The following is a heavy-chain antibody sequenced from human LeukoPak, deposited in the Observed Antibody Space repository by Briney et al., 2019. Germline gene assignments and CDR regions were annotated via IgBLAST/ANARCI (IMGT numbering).Heavy chain of an antibody. J-gene: IGHJ3*02. D-gene: IGHD6-13*01. Sequence: ASVKVSCKASGYTFTSYYMHWVRQAPGQGLEWMGWISAYNGNTNYAQKLQGRVTMTTDTSTSTAYMELRSLRSDDTAVYYCARDTDSSSWKGDAFDIWGQGTMVTVSS. V-gene: IGHV1-18*04. CDR1: GYTFTSYY. CDR2: ISAYNGNT. CDR3: ARDTDSSSWKGDAFDI.